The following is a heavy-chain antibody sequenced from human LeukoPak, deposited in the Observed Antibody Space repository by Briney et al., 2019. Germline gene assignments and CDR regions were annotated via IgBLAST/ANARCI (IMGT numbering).Heavy chain of an antibody. V-gene: IGHV5-51*01. D-gene: IGHD3-22*01. CDR3: ARRLTYDSRAYYCLDY. Sequence: GESLKISCKGSGYSFTSYWIGWVRQKPGKGLEWMGIIFPGDSDTRYSPSFQGQVIISADKSISTAYLQWSSLKASDTAMYYCARRLTYDSRAYYCLDYWGQGTLVTVSS. CDR2: IFPGDSDT. J-gene: IGHJ4*02. CDR1: GYSFTSYW.